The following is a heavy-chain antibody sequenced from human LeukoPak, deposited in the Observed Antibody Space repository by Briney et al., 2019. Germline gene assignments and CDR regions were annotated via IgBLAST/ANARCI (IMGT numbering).Heavy chain of an antibody. CDR3: AKDMPVARLSFDI. Sequence: GRSLRLSCAASGFTFDDYAMHWVRQAPGKGLEWVSGISWNSGSIGYADSVKGRFTISRDNAKNSLYLQMNSLRAEDTALYYCAKDMPVARLSFDIWGQGTMVTVSS. J-gene: IGHJ3*02. V-gene: IGHV3-9*01. CDR1: GFTFDDYA. CDR2: ISWNSGSI. D-gene: IGHD4-23*01.